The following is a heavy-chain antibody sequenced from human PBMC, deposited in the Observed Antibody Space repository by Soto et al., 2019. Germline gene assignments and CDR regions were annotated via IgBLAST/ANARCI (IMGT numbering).Heavy chain of an antibody. D-gene: IGHD4-17*01. CDR1: GFTFSSYS. CDR2: IRSGGSPV. Sequence: PGGSLRLSCAASGFTFSSYSMNWVRQAPGKGLEGVSCIRSGGSPVYYADSVKARFTISRDDARNSLYLQFNSLRVEDTAVYYCAREIYGANEGVVYWGQGTQVTVSS. CDR3: AREIYGANEGVVY. V-gene: IGHV3-48*01. J-gene: IGHJ4*02.